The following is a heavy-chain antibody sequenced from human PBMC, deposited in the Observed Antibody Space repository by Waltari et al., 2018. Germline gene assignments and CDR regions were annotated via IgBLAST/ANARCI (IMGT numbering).Heavy chain of an antibody. CDR3: ARAKYYYDSSGYYRGAYFDY. D-gene: IGHD3-22*01. CDR2: IYTSGST. V-gene: IGHV4-4*07. J-gene: IGHJ4*02. Sequence: QVQLQESGPGLVKPSETLSLTCTVSGGSISSSYWSWIRQPAGKGLEWIGRIYTSGSTNYNPSLKSRVTISVDKSKNQFSLKLSSVTAADTAVYYCARAKYYYDSSGYYRGAYFDYWGQGTLVTVSS. CDR1: GGSISSSY.